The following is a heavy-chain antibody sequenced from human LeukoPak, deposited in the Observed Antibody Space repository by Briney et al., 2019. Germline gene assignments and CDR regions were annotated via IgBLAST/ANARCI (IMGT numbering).Heavy chain of an antibody. D-gene: IGHD6-13*01. CDR3: ARGYSSSGTDAFDI. J-gene: IGHJ3*02. CDR1: GFTFDDYA. V-gene: IGHV3-9*01. Sequence: PGGSLRLSCAASGFTFDDYAMHWVRQAPGKGLEWVLSISWNSGSIGYADSVKGRFTISRDNAKKSLYLQMNSLRAEDTALYYCARGYSSSGTDAFDIWGQGTMVTVSS. CDR2: ISWNSGSI.